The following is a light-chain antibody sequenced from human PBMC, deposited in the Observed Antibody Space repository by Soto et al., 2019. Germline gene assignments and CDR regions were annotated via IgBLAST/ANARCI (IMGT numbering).Light chain of an antibody. CDR2: LNSDGSH. CDR3: QTWGTGIPWV. CDR1: SGHSRYA. Sequence: QSVLTQSPSASASLGASVKLTCTLSSGHSRYAIAWHQQQPEKGPRYLMKLNSDGSHSKGDGIPDRFSGSSSGAERYLTISSLQSEDEADYYCQTWGTGIPWVFGGGTKLSVL. J-gene: IGLJ3*02. V-gene: IGLV4-69*01.